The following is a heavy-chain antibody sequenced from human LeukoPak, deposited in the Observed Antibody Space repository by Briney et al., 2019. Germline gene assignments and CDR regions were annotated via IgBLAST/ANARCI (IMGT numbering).Heavy chain of an antibody. Sequence: PGGSLRLSCAASGFNFSSYGMSWVRQAPGKGLEWVSSISSGSSYIYYADSVKGRFTISRDNAKNSLYLQMNSLRAEDTAVYYCARDNTAMESFDYWGQGTLVTVSS. CDR1: GFNFSSYG. J-gene: IGHJ4*02. CDR2: ISSGSSYI. V-gene: IGHV3-21*01. D-gene: IGHD5-18*01. CDR3: ARDNTAMESFDY.